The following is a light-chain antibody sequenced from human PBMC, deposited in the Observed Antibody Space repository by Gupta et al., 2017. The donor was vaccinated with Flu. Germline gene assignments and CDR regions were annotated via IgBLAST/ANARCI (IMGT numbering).Light chain of an antibody. J-gene: IGKJ4*01. CDR3: QKRYFRGT. CDR2: DVF. CDR1: RFVDIN. Sequence: EIVLTQSPATLSLSPGERATLSCRAIRFVDINLAWYQQRPGQPPRHLIYDVFKRATGVPAWFSGSASGTDFTLTISSLEPEDFAVYYCQKRYFRGTFGGGTKVEIK. V-gene: IGKV3-11*01.